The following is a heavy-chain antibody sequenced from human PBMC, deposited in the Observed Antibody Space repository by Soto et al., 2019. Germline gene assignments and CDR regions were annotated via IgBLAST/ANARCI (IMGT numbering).Heavy chain of an antibody. CDR3: ARQSTYYYDSSGYPVYYFDY. D-gene: IGHD3-22*01. Sequence: SETLSLTCTVSGGSISSGDYYWSWIRQPPGKGPEWIGYIYYSGSTYYNPSLKSRVTISVDTSKNQFSLKLSSVTAADTAVYYCARQSTYYYDSSGYPVYYFDYWGQGTLVTVSS. CDR2: IYYSGST. J-gene: IGHJ4*02. V-gene: IGHV4-30-4*01. CDR1: GGSISSGDYY.